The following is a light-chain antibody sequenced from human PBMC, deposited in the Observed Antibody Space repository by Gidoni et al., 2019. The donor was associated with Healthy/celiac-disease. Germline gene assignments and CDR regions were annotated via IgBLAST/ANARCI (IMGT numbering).Light chain of an antibody. Sequence: EIVMTPSPATLSVSPGERATLSCRASQSVSSNLAWYQQKPGQAPRLLIYGASTRATGNPARLSGSGSGTEFTLTISSLQSEDFAVYYCQQYNNWILLTFXGXTKVEIK. CDR3: QQYNNWILLT. V-gene: IGKV3-15*01. CDR2: GAS. CDR1: QSVSSN. J-gene: IGKJ4*01.